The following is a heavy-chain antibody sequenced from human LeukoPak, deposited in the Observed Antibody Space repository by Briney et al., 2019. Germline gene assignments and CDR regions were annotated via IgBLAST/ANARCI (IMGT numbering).Heavy chain of an antibody. CDR2: IYYSGST. D-gene: IGHD4-23*01. CDR1: GGSISSGDYY. J-gene: IGHJ3*02. V-gene: IGHV4-30-4*01. Sequence: PSETLSLTCTVSGGSISSGDYYWSWIRQPPGKGLEWFGYIYYSGSTYYNPSLKSRVTISVDTSKNQFSLKLSSVTAADTAVYYCAREAYGGNVAFDIWGQGTMVTVSS. CDR3: AREAYGGNVAFDI.